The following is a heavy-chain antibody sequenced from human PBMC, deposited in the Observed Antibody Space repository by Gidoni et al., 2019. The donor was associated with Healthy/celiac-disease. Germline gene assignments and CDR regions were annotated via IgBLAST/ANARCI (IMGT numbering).Heavy chain of an antibody. CDR3: AKVDRAYYYGSGSPGFDY. V-gene: IGHV3-23*01. CDR1: GFTFSSYA. Sequence: EVQLLESGGGLVQPGGSLRLSCAASGFTFSSYAMSWVRQAPGKGLEWVSAISGSGGSTYYADSVKGRFTISRDNSKNTLYLQMNSLRAEDTAVYYCAKVDRAYYYGSGSPGFDYWGQGTLVTVSS. CDR2: ISGSGGST. J-gene: IGHJ4*02. D-gene: IGHD3-10*01.